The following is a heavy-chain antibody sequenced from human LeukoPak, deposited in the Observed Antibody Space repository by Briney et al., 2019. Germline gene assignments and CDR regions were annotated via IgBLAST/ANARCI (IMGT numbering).Heavy chain of an antibody. CDR3: ARRLGLGVSWFDP. D-gene: IGHD6-6*01. Sequence: SETLSLTCTVSGGSISSYYWSWIRQPPGKGLEWIGYIYYSGSTNYNPSLKSRVTISVDTSKNQFSLKLSSVTAADTAVYYCARRLGLGVSWFDPWGQGTLVTVSS. CDR1: GGSISSYY. J-gene: IGHJ5*02. V-gene: IGHV4-59*08. CDR2: IYYSGST.